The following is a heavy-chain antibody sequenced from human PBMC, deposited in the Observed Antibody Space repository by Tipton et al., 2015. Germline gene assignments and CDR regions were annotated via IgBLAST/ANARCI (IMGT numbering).Heavy chain of an antibody. V-gene: IGHV3-23*01. CDR3: ARGREDYDFWSATEWGMDV. CDR1: GFTFSNYA. D-gene: IGHD3-3*01. CDR2: ITGPGGSA. J-gene: IGHJ6*02. Sequence: SLRLSCAASGFTFSNYAMNWVRQAPGKGLEWVSAITGPGGSAYYIDSVKGRFTISRDNSKNTLYLQMSSLRSEDTALYYCARGREDYDFWSATEWGMDVWGQGTTVTVSS.